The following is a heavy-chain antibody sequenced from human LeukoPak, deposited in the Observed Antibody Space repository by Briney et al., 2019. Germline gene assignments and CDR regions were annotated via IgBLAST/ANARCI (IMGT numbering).Heavy chain of an antibody. V-gene: IGHV3-53*01. D-gene: IGHD7-27*01. CDR3: ARANWGHPMYYFDY. CDR2: IYSDGST. Sequence: GESLRLSCAASGFTVSSNYMNWVRQAPGKGLEWVSGIYSDGSTYYADSVKGRFTISRDNSKNTLYLQMNSLRAEDTAVYYCARANWGHPMYYFDYCGEGTLVTVSS. CDR1: GFTVSSNY. J-gene: IGHJ4*02.